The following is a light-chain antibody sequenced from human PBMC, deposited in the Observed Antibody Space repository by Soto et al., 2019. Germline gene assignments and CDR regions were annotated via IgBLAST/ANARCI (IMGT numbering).Light chain of an antibody. CDR1: SSDVGGYNH. CDR3: CSYAGSYTYV. V-gene: IGLV2-11*01. CDR2: GVS. Sequence: QSVLTQPRSVSGSPGQSVTISCTGTSSDVGGYNHVSWYQQHPGKVPKLMIYGVSKRPPGVPDRFSGSKSGNTASLTISGLQAEDEADYYCCSYAGSYTYVFGTGTKVTVL. J-gene: IGLJ1*01.